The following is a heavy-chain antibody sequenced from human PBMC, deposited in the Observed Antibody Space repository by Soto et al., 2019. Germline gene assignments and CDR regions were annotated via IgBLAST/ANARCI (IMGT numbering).Heavy chain of an antibody. CDR1: GYSFTSYW. CDR3: ARHLGNGGKNPWAIHDAFDI. Sequence: GESLKISCXGSGYSFTSYWIGWVRQMPGKGLEWMGIIYPGDSDTRYSPSLQGQVTISADKSISTAYLQWSSLKASDTAMYYCARHLGNGGKNPWAIHDAFDIWGQGTMVTVSS. D-gene: IGHD2-8*01. CDR2: IYPGDSDT. J-gene: IGHJ3*02. V-gene: IGHV5-51*01.